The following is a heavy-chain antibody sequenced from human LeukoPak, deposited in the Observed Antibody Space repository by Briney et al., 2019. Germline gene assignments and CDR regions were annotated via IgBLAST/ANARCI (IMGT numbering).Heavy chain of an antibody. D-gene: IGHD6-19*01. Sequence: GSLRLSCAASGFTVSSNYMSWVRQAPGKGLEWVSVIYSGGSTYYADSVKSRFTISRDNSKNTLYLQMNSLRAEDTAVYYCARNIAVAGIAEYFQHWGQGTLVTVSS. J-gene: IGHJ1*01. CDR1: GFTVSSNY. CDR3: ARNIAVAGIAEYFQH. V-gene: IGHV3-53*01. CDR2: IYSGGST.